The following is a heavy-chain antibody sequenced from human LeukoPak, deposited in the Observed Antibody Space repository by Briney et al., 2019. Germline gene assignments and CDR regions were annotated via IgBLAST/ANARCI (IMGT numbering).Heavy chain of an antibody. V-gene: IGHV4-34*01. J-gene: IGHJ4*02. Sequence: SGTLSLTCAVYGGSFSGYYWSWIRQPPGKGLEWIGEINHSGSTNYNPSLKSRVTISVDTSKNQFSLKLSSVTAADTAVYYCASYSSSWYVDYWGQGTLVTVSS. CDR2: INHSGST. CDR3: ASYSSSWYVDY. CDR1: GGSFSGYY. D-gene: IGHD6-13*01.